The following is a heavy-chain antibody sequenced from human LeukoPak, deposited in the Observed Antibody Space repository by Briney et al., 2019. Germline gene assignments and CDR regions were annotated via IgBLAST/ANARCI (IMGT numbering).Heavy chain of an antibody. CDR3: AKDVRIVVVSAAGGFDS. Sequence: GGSLRLSCAASGFXFSSYSISWVRQAPGKGLEWVSAISGSGINTYYADSVKGRFTISRDNSKNTLHLQMNSLRAEDTAVYYCAKDVRIVVVSAAGGFDSWGQGTLVTVSS. CDR2: ISGSGINT. J-gene: IGHJ4*02. D-gene: IGHD2-2*01. V-gene: IGHV3-23*01. CDR1: GFXFSSYS.